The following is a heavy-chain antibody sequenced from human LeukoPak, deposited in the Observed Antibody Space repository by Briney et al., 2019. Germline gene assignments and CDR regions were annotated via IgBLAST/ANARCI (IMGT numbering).Heavy chain of an antibody. V-gene: IGHV1-46*01. J-gene: IGHJ5*02. CDR1: GYTFTSYY. D-gene: IGHD4-17*01. CDR2: INPSGGST. CDR3: ARDGDASSANYGDYDHP. Sequence: ASVKVSCKASGYTFTSYYMHWVRQAPGQGLEWMGIINPSGGSTSYAQKFQGRVTMTRDTSTSTVYMELSSLRSEDTAVYYCARDGDASSANYGDYDHPWGQGTLVTVSS.